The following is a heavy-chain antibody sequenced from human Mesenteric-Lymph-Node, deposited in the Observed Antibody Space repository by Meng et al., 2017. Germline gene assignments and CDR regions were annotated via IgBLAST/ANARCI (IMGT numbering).Heavy chain of an antibody. CDR1: GFTFSDYY. CDR3: ARDYDKAPKSYYFDY. CDR2: ISSSGSTI. Sequence: GESLKISCAASGFTFSDYYMSWIRQAPGKGLEWVSYISSSGSTIYYADSVKGRFTISRDNAKNSLYLQMNSLRAEDTAVYYCARDYDKAPKSYYFDYWGQGTLVTVSS. V-gene: IGHV3-11*01. D-gene: IGHD3-22*01. J-gene: IGHJ4*02.